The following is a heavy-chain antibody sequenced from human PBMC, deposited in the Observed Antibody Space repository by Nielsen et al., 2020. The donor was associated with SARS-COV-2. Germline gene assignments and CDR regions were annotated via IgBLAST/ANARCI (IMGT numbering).Heavy chain of an antibody. V-gene: IGHV1-18*01. J-gene: IGHJ6*02. CDR1: GYTFTSYG. CDR3: AESVYYYGSGSFLMDV. D-gene: IGHD3-10*01. Sequence: APVKVSCKASGYTFTSYGISWVRQAPGQGLEWMGWISAYNGNTNYAQKLQGRVTMTTDTSTSTAYMELRSLRSDDTAVYYCAESVYYYGSGSFLMDVWGQGTTVTVSS. CDR2: ISAYNGNT.